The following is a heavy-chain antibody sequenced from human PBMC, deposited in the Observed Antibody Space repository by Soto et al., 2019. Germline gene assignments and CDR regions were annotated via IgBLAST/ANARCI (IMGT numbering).Heavy chain of an antibody. D-gene: IGHD1-7*01. CDR1: GYTFTSYG. CDR3: ARVITGTTFYYDYGMDV. Sequence: QVQLVQSGAEVKKPGASVKVSCKASGYTFTSYGISWVRQAPGQWLEWMGWISAYNGNTNYAQKLQGRVTMTTDTSTSTAYMELRSLRSDDTAVYYCARVITGTTFYYDYGMDVWGQGTTVTVSS. V-gene: IGHV1-18*01. J-gene: IGHJ6*02. CDR2: ISAYNGNT.